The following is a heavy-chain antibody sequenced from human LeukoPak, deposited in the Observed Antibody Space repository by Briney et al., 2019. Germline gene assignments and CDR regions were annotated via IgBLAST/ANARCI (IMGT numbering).Heavy chain of an antibody. Sequence: SETLSLTCAVYGGSFSGYYWSRIRQPPGKGLEWIGEINHSGSTKYNPSLKSRVTISVDTSKNQFSLKLSSVTAADTAVYYCARDRYYGSGSYYYYYGMDVWGQGTTVTVSS. J-gene: IGHJ6*02. CDR1: GGSFSGYY. D-gene: IGHD3-10*01. CDR3: ARDRYYGSGSYYYYYGMDV. V-gene: IGHV4-34*01. CDR2: INHSGST.